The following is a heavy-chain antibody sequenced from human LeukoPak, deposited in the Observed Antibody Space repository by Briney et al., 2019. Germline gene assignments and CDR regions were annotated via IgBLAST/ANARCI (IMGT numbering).Heavy chain of an antibody. CDR2: MNPNSGNT. CDR1: GYTFTSYD. CDR3: ARGPIVVVPAALPYYYYMDV. Sequence: ASVKVSCKASGYTFTSYDINWVRQATGQGLEWMGWMNPNSGNTGYAQKFQGRVTMTRNTSISTAYMELSSLRSDDTAVYYCARGPIVVVPAALPYYYYMDVWGKGTTVTVSS. V-gene: IGHV1-8*01. D-gene: IGHD2-2*01. J-gene: IGHJ6*03.